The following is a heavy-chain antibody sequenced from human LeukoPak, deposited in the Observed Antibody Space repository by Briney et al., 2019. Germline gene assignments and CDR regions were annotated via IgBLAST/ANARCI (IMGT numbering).Heavy chain of an antibody. Sequence: SETLSLTCTVSGGSISSYYWSWIRQPAGKGLEWIGRIYTSGSTNYNPSLKSRVTMSVDTSKNQFSLKLSSVTAADTAVYYCASCGGDSSGWIYYYYYMDVWGEGTTVTVSS. J-gene: IGHJ6*03. CDR3: ASCGGDSSGWIYYYYYMDV. D-gene: IGHD6-19*01. CDR1: GGSISSYY. V-gene: IGHV4-4*07. CDR2: IYTSGST.